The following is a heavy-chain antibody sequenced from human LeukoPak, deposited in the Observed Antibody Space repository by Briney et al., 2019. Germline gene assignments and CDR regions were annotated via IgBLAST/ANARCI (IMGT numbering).Heavy chain of an antibody. CDR2: IKEDGSEK. CDR3: ARLHSAVYYGDAFDI. D-gene: IGHD3-10*01. J-gene: IGHJ3*02. V-gene: IGHV3-7*03. CDR1: GFTFSSYW. Sequence: GGSLRLSCAVSGFTFSSYWMTWVRQAPGKGLEWVAKIKEDGSEKYYVDSVKGRFTVSRDNVKNSLFLQMNSLRVEDTAAYYCARLHSAVYYGDAFDIWGQGTMLTVSS.